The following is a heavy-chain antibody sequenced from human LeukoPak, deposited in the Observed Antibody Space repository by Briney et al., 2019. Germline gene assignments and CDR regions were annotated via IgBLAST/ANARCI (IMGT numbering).Heavy chain of an antibody. J-gene: IGHJ4*02. CDR3: ARYSGSYPIDC. CDR2: INHSGST. CDR1: GGSFSGYY. V-gene: IGHV4-34*01. Sequence: SETLSLTYAVYGGSFSGYYWSWIRQPPGKGLEWIGEINHSGSTNYNPSLKSRVTISVDTSKNQFSLKLSSVTAADTAVYYCARYSGSYPIDCWSQGTLVTVSS. D-gene: IGHD1-26*01.